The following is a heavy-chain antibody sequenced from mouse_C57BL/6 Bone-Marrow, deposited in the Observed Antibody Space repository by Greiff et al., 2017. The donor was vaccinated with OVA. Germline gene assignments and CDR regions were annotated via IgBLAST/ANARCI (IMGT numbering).Heavy chain of an antibody. D-gene: IGHD1-1*01. V-gene: IGHV1-64*01. CDR1: GYPFTSYG. CDR3: VYGWGFMDY. J-gene: IGHJ4*01. CDR2: IHPNSGST. Sequence: LQLHQPGAELVKPGASVKLSCKASGYPFTSYGMHWVRQRPGQGLEWIGMIHPNSGSTNYNEKLKSKATLTVDKSSSTAYMQLSSLTSEDSAVYYCVYGWGFMDYWGQGTSVTVSS.